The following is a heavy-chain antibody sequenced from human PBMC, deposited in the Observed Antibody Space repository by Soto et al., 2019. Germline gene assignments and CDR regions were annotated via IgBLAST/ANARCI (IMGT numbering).Heavy chain of an antibody. CDR1: GFTFGSYA. CDR2: ISGSGGST. D-gene: IGHD1-1*01. CDR3: AKRMYNDMRSGMDV. V-gene: IGHV3-23*01. J-gene: IGHJ6*02. Sequence: EVQLLESGGGLGRPGGSLRLSCEASGFTFGSYAMSWGRQAPGRGLEWVAGISGSGGSTYYADSVRGRFTISRDNSKNTVYLQMNSLRVEDRAVYYCAKRMYNDMRSGMDVWGQGTTVTVSS.